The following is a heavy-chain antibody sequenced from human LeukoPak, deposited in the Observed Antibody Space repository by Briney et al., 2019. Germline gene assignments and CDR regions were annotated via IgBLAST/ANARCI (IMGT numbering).Heavy chain of an antibody. CDR2: INSDGSRT. CDR3: ARMWAGRDYYYYMDV. J-gene: IGHJ6*03. D-gene: IGHD1-26*01. CDR1: GFTFSTYG. V-gene: IGHV3-74*01. Sequence: GGSLRLSCAASGFTFSTYGMTWVRQAPGKGLEWVSRINSDGSRTSYADSVKGRFTISRDNAKNTLYLQMNSLRAEDTAVYYCARMWAGRDYYYYMDVWGKGTTVTVSS.